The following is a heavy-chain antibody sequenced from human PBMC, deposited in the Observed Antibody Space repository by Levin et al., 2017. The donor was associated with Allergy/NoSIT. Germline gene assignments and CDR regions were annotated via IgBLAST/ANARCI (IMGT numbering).Heavy chain of an antibody. D-gene: IGHD3-16*01. Sequence: SGPTLVKPTQTLILTCTFSGFSLSTSGMCVSWIRQPPGKALEWLARIDWDDDKYYTTSLRTRLTISKDTSKNQVVLTMTNVDPVDTATYYCARTRRGGYYFDYWGQGTLVTVSS. CDR3: ARTRRGGYYFDY. CDR1: GFSLSTSGMC. J-gene: IGHJ4*02. CDR2: IDWDDDK. V-gene: IGHV2-70*11.